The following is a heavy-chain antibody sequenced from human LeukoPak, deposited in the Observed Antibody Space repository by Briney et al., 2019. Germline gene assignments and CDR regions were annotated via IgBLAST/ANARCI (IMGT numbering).Heavy chain of an antibody. Sequence: GGSLRLSCAASGFTFSSYAMSWVRQAPGKGLEWVSGISGSGDYTYYADSLKGRFTISRDNSKNTLYLQMNSLRAEDTALYYCAKDLTYYYGLGSSTNAFDIWGQGTMVTVSS. D-gene: IGHD3-10*01. CDR2: ISGSGDYT. CDR3: AKDLTYYYGLGSSTNAFDI. CDR1: GFTFSSYA. J-gene: IGHJ3*02. V-gene: IGHV3-23*01.